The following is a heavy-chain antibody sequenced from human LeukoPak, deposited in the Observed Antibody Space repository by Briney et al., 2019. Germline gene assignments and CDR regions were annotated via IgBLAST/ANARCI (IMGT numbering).Heavy chain of an antibody. Sequence: PGGSLRLSCAASGFTFSSYAMSWVRQAPGKGLEWVSAISGSGGSTYYADSVKVRFTISRDNSKNTLYLQMNSLRAEDTAVYYCAKGPGSHCSGGSCYGDYWGQGTLVTVSS. V-gene: IGHV3-23*01. CDR2: ISGSGGST. D-gene: IGHD2-15*01. J-gene: IGHJ4*02. CDR3: AKGPGSHCSGGSCYGDY. CDR1: GFTFSSYA.